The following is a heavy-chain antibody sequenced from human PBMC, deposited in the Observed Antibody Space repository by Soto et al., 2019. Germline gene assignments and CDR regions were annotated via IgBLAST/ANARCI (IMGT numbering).Heavy chain of an antibody. CDR2: INPGNGKT. V-gene: IGHV1-3*01. J-gene: IGHJ5*02. CDR3: ARDDRGDSSTFYNWFGP. Sequence: SVNVPRKAYGSSVSSYTISWVWQAPGQKLEWMGWINPGNGKTKYSQNFQDRVTISSDASANTVYMDLSSLRSEDTAVYFCARDDRGDSSTFYNWFGPWRQGTLVTVSS. D-gene: IGHD2-2*01. CDR1: GSSVSSYT.